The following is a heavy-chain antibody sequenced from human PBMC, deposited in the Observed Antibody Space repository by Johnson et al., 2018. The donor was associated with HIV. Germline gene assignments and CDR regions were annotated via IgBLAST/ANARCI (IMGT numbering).Heavy chain of an antibody. V-gene: IGHV3-9*01. Sequence: VLLVESGGGLVRPGRSLRLSCAASVFTLDDYAMHSVRQSPGDALVWVSGVTWNNGYIGYGDSFKGRFTISRDNAKNSLYLQMNSLRAEDTAVYYCARGNGVLQFLEWLLGGAFDIWGQGTMVTVSS. CDR1: VFTLDDYA. CDR2: VTWNNGYI. D-gene: IGHD3-3*01. CDR3: ARGNGVLQFLEWLLGGAFDI. J-gene: IGHJ3*02.